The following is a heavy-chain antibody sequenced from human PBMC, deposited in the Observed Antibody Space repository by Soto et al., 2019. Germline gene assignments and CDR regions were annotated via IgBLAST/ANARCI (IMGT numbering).Heavy chain of an antibody. CDR3: VQVSGSRSHYDF. J-gene: IGHJ4*02. CDR2: IGTAGDT. Sequence: GGSLRLSCAGSGFTFSTYDMHWVRQATGKGLEWVSAIGTAGDTYYPGSVKGRFTISRENAKNSLYLQMNSLTAGDTAVYYCVQVSGSRSHYDFWGQGTLVTVSS. V-gene: IGHV3-13*01. D-gene: IGHD2-2*01. CDR1: GFTFSTYD.